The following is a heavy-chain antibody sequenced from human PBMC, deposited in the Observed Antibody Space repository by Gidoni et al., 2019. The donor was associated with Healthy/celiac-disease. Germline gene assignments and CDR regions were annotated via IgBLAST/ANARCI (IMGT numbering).Heavy chain of an antibody. CDR3: ARGEEQWLGSYYFDY. CDR1: GFTFSSYA. D-gene: IGHD6-19*01. CDR2: ISYDGSNK. J-gene: IGHJ4*02. Sequence: QVQLVESGGGVVQPGRSLRLSCAASGFTFSSYAMHWVRQAPGKGLEWVAVISYDGSNKYYADSVKGRFTISRDNSKNTLYLQMNSLRAEDTAVYYCARGEEQWLGSYYFDYWGQGTLVTVSS. V-gene: IGHV3-30-3*01.